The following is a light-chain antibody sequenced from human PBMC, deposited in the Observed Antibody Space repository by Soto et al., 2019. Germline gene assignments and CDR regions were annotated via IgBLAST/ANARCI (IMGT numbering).Light chain of an antibody. CDR2: DAS. J-gene: IGKJ3*01. V-gene: IGKV3-11*01. Sequence: EIVLTQSPATLSLSPGERATLSCRASQRVSSYLAWYQQKPGQAPRLLIYDASNRATGIPARFSGSESGTDFTLTISSLGPEDFAVYYCQRRSNWPPLSFGHGTQVDI. CDR1: QRVSSY. CDR3: QRRSNWPPLS.